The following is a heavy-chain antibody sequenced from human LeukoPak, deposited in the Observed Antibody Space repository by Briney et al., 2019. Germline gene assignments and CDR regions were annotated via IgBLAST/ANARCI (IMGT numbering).Heavy chain of an antibody. Sequence: PSETLSLTCAVYGGSFSGYYWSWIRQPPGKGLEWIGEINHSGSTNYNPSLKSRVTISVDTSKNQFSLKLSSVTAADTAVYYCASSLAIAVAVPYWGQGTLVTVSS. CDR1: GGSFSGYY. V-gene: IGHV4-34*01. D-gene: IGHD6-19*01. CDR3: ASSLAIAVAVPY. J-gene: IGHJ4*02. CDR2: INHSGST.